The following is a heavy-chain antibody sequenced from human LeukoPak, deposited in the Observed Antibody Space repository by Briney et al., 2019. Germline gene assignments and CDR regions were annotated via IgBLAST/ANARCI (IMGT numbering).Heavy chain of an antibody. J-gene: IGHJ4*02. Sequence: SSVKLSCKASEATFSSYAISWVRQAPGQGLELLRGIIPIFRTANYAQKFQGRVTITADKSTSTAYMAPSSLRSEHTAVYFCAWGGIVAYYFDYWGQGTLVTVSS. V-gene: IGHV1-69*06. CDR1: EATFSSYA. CDR3: AWGGIVAYYFDY. D-gene: IGHD1-26*01. CDR2: IIPIFRTA.